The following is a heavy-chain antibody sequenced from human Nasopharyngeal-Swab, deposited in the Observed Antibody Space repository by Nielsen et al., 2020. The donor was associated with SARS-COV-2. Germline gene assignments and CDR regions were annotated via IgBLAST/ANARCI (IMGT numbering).Heavy chain of an antibody. CDR2: ISSSSSYI. Sequence: GGSLRLSCAASGFTFSSNSMNWFRQAPGKGLEWVSSISSSSSYIYYADSVKGRFTISRDNAKNSLYLQMNSLRAEDTAVYYCAREGQTNYDFWSGYDYWSQGTLVTVSS. CDR3: AREGQTNYDFWSGYDY. D-gene: IGHD3-3*01. J-gene: IGHJ4*02. V-gene: IGHV3-21*01. CDR1: GFTFSSNS.